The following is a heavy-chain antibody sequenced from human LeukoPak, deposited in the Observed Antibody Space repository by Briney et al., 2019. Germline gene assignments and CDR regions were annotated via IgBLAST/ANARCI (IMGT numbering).Heavy chain of an antibody. CDR1: GGSISSYY. CDR3: ARGGYSGYDYVLPYDY. CDR2: IYYSGST. J-gene: IGHJ4*02. D-gene: IGHD5-12*01. Sequence: SETLSLTCTVSGGSISSYYWSWIRQPPGKGLEWIGYIYYSGSTNYNPSLKRRVTISVDTSKNQFSLKLSSVTAADTAVYYCARGGYSGYDYVLPYDYWGQGTLVTVSS. V-gene: IGHV4-59*01.